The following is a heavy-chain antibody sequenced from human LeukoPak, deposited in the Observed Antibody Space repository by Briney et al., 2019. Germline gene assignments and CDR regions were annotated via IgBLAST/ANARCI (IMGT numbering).Heavy chain of an antibody. Sequence: SETLSLTCAVYGGSFRGYYWSWIRQPPGKGLEWIGEINHSGSTNYNPSLKSRVTISVDTSKNQFSLKLSSVTAADTAVYYCARGTSIVGFDYWGQGTLVTVSS. D-gene: IGHD2-21*01. J-gene: IGHJ4*02. CDR3: ARGTSIVGFDY. V-gene: IGHV4-34*01. CDR1: GGSFRGYY. CDR2: INHSGST.